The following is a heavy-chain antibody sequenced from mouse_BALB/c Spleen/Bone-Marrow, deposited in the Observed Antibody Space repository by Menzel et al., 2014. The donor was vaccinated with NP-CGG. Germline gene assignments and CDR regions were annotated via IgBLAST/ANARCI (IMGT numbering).Heavy chain of an antibody. CDR3: AMGMRLYWYFDV. CDR1: GFNIKDTY. Sequence: VHVKQSGAELVKPGASVKLSCTASGFNIKDTYMHWVKQRPEQGLEWIGRIDPANGNTKYDPKFQGKATLTVDRSSSTAYMQLDSLTSEDSAVYYCAMGMRLYWYFDVWGAGTTVTVSS. CDR2: IDPANGNT. V-gene: IGHV14-3*02. J-gene: IGHJ1*01. D-gene: IGHD2-3*01.